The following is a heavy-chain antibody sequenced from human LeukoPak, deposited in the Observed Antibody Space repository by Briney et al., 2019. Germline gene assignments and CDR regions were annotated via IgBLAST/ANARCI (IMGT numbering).Heavy chain of an antibody. Sequence: SETLSLTCAVYGGSFSGYYWSWIRQPPGKGLEWIGEINHSGSTNYNPSLKSRVTISVDTPKNQFSLKLSSVTAADTAVYYCARVGRMTTVVIRAFDIWGQGTMVTVSS. CDR1: GGSFSGYY. D-gene: IGHD4-23*01. CDR3: ARVGRMTTVVIRAFDI. V-gene: IGHV4-34*01. CDR2: INHSGST. J-gene: IGHJ3*02.